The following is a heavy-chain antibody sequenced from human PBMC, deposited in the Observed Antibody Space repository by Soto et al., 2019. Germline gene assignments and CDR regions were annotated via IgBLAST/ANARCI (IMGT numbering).Heavy chain of an antibody. CDR2: LIHGGST. D-gene: IGHD3-10*02. CDR3: ARSPLSYDYVRQTWREVGDSVDV. V-gene: IGHV4-34*12. Sequence: SETLSLTCAIYNSSLGAFHWTWIRQPPGKGLEWIGELIHGGSTNYNPSLKSRVTFSLDTSKSQFSLHVMSVTAADTAVYYCARSPLSYDYVRQTWREVGDSVDVWGRGTSVT. J-gene: IGHJ3*01. CDR1: NSSLGAFH.